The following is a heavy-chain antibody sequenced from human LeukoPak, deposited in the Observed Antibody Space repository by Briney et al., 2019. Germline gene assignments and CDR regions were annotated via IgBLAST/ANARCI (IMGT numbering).Heavy chain of an antibody. Sequence: GESLKISCKGSGYSFTSYWIGWVRQMPGRGLEWMGIIYPGGSDTRYSPSFQGQVTISADKSISTAYLQWSSLKASDTAMYYCARRPSYSSGWYDWFDPWGQGTLVTVSS. V-gene: IGHV5-51*01. CDR2: IYPGGSDT. J-gene: IGHJ5*02. CDR1: GYSFTSYW. CDR3: ARRPSYSSGWYDWFDP. D-gene: IGHD6-19*01.